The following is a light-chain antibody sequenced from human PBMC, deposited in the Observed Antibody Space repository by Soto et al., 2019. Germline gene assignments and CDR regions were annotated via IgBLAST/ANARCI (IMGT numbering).Light chain of an antibody. Sequence: EIVMTSSPPTLSYTXGETTTSSHRASQSINSDVASYQQKVGQTPRLLIHGASTRATGIAARFSGSGSGTEFTLTISGLQSEDFATYYCQQYNNWPVTFAGGTKVDI. CDR1: QSINSD. J-gene: IGKJ4*01. CDR2: GAS. V-gene: IGKV3D-15*01. CDR3: QQYNNWPVT.